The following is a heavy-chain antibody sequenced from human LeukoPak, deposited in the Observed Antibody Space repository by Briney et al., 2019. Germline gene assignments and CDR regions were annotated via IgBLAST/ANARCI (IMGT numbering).Heavy chain of an antibody. D-gene: IGHD3-3*01. CDR2: ISSIGSTI. CDR3: AKIDYDFWSGYHRDY. Sequence: PGGSLRLSCAASGFTFSTYTMNWVRQAPGKGLEWVSSISSIGSTIYYADSVKGRFTISRDNAKNSLYLQMNSLRVEDTAVYYCAKIDYDFWSGYHRDYWGQGTLVTVSS. V-gene: IGHV3-48*01. CDR1: GFTFSTYT. J-gene: IGHJ4*02.